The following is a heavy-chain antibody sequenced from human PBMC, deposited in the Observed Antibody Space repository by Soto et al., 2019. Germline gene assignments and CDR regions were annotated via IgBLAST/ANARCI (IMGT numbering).Heavy chain of an antibody. CDR2: MNPNSGNT. Sequence: ASVKVSCKASGYTFTSYDINWVRQATGQGLEWMGWMNPNSGNTGYAQKFQGRVTMTRNTSISTAYMELSSLRSEDTAVYYCARSPRWVVTRHYYYMDVWGKGTTVTVSS. CDR1: GYTFTSYD. D-gene: IGHD2-21*02. V-gene: IGHV1-8*01. CDR3: ARSPRWVVTRHYYYMDV. J-gene: IGHJ6*03.